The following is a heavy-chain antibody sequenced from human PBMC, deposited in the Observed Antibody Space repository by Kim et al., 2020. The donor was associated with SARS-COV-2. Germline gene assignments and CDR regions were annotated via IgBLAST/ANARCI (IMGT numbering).Heavy chain of an antibody. D-gene: IGHD2-15*01. CDR2: ISYDGSNK. V-gene: IGHV3-30*18. CDR1: GFTFSSYG. CDR3: AKDSQVVMGFDY. J-gene: IGHJ4*02. Sequence: GGSLRLSCAASGFTFSSYGMHWVRQAPGKGLEWVAVISYDGSNKYYADSVKGRFTISRDNSKNTLYLQMNSLRAEDTAVYYCAKDSQVVMGFDYWGQGTLVTVSS.